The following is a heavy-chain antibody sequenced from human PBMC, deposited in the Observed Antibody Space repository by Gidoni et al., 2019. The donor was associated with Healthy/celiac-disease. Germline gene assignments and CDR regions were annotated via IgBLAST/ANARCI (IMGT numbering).Heavy chain of an antibody. Sequence: QVQLVESGGGVVQPGRSLRLSCAASGFTFSSYGMHWVRQAPGKGLEWVAVISYDGSNKYYADSVKGRFTISRDNSKNTLYLQMNSLRAEDTAVYYCIMESSGAFDIWGQGTMVTVSS. J-gene: IGHJ3*02. CDR1: GFTFSSYG. CDR3: IMESSGAFDI. V-gene: IGHV3-30*03. D-gene: IGHD3-16*01. CDR2: ISYDGSNK.